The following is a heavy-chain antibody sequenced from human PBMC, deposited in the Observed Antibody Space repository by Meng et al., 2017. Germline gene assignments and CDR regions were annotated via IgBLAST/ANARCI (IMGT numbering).Heavy chain of an antibody. V-gene: IGHV3-33*01. Sequence: LVVEWGGVVRHGRSLRLSCAASVFTFSSYGMHWVRQAPGKGLDWVAVIWYDGSNKYYADSVKGRFTISRDNSKNTLYLQMNSLRAEDTAVYYCARVVYSSGWSFDYWGQGTLVTVSS. D-gene: IGHD6-19*01. CDR2: IWYDGSNK. J-gene: IGHJ4*02. CDR3: ARVVYSSGWSFDY. CDR1: VFTFSSYG.